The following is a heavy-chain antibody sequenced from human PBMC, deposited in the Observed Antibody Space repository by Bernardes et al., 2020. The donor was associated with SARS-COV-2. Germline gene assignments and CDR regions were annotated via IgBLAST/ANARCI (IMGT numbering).Heavy chain of an antibody. V-gene: IGHV3-30-3*01. CDR3: ARDWIAVAGTTHMDV. Sequence: GGSLRLSCAASGFTFSSYAMHWVRQAPGKGLEWVAVISYDGSNKYYADSVKGRFTISRDNSKNTLYLQMNSLRAEDTAVYYCARDWIAVAGTTHMDVWGQGTTVTVSS. J-gene: IGHJ6*02. D-gene: IGHD6-19*01. CDR2: ISYDGSNK. CDR1: GFTFSSYA.